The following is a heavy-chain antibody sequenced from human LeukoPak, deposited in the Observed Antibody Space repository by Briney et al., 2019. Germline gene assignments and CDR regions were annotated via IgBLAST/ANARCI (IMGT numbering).Heavy chain of an antibody. J-gene: IGHJ4*02. CDR3: ARERYCSGGSCYQDFDY. D-gene: IGHD2-15*01. Sequence: GGSLRLSCGASGFSFSDYGMHWVRQAPGKGLEWVAFIRHDGNKKYPPDSMKGRFTISRDNAKNSLYLQMNSLRAEDTAVYYCARERYCSGGSCYQDFDYWGQGTLVTVSS. CDR2: IRHDGNKK. CDR1: GFSFSDYG. V-gene: IGHV3-30*02.